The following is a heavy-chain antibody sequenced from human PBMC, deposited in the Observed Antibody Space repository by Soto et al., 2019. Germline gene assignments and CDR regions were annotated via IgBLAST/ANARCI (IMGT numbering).Heavy chain of an antibody. J-gene: IGHJ4*02. Sequence: GGPLRLSCAASGFTFSSYAMHWVRQAPGKGLEYASAISSNGGSTYYANSVKGRFTISRDNSKNTLYLQMGSLRAEDMAVYYCARGPGYYFDYWGQGTLVTVSS. V-gene: IGHV3-64*01. CDR3: ARGPGYYFDY. CDR1: GFTFSSYA. CDR2: ISSNGGST.